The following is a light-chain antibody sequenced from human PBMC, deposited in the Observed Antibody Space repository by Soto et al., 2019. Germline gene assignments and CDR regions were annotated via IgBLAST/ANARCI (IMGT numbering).Light chain of an antibody. V-gene: IGKV1-39*01. J-gene: IGKJ5*01. CDR3: QQRSSWPT. Sequence: DIQMTQSPSSLSASVGDRVTITCRASRSINIYLNWYQQKPGKAPKLLIYAASNLQSGVPSRFSGDGVGTHFTLTISSLEPEDFAVYYCQQRSSWPTFGQGKRLEIK. CDR1: RSINIY. CDR2: AAS.